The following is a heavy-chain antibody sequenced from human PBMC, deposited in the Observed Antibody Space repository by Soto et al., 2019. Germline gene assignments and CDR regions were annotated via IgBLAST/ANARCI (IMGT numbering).Heavy chain of an antibody. J-gene: IGHJ5*02. CDR1: GGSISSNY. V-gene: IGHV4-59*01. CDR3: ARYRREAVAGYTLDS. D-gene: IGHD6-13*01. CDR2: VYNSGST. Sequence: ETLSLTCTVSGGSISSNYWTWIRQPPGKGLEWIGYVYNSGSTNYNPSLKSRVTISEDTSKSQFSLKVSSMTAADTAVYYCARYRREAVAGYTLDSWGQGILVTVSS.